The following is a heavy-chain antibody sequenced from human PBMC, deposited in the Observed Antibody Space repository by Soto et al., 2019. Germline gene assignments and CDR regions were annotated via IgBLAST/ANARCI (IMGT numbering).Heavy chain of an antibody. Sequence: GGSLRLSCAASGFTFSSYAMSWVRQAPGKGLEWVSAISGSGGSTYYADSVKGRFTISRDNSKNTLYLQMNSLRAEDTAVYYCAKDRIHYGSGTILPRGGMDVWGQGTTVTVSS. J-gene: IGHJ6*02. CDR2: ISGSGGST. CDR1: GFTFSSYA. V-gene: IGHV3-23*01. CDR3: AKDRIHYGSGTILPRGGMDV. D-gene: IGHD3-10*01.